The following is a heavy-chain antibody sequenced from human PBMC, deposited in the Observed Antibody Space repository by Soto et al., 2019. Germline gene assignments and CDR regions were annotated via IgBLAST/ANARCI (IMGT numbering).Heavy chain of an antibody. J-gene: IGHJ4*02. CDR3: ARIYGDYGHFDY. V-gene: IGHV2-70*04. CDR1: GFSLSTSGMR. CDR2: IDWDDDK. D-gene: IGHD4-17*01. Sequence: SGPTLVNPTQTLTLTCTFSGFSLSTSGMRVSWIRQPPGKALEWLARIDWDDDKFYSTSLKTRLTISKDTSKNQVVLTMTNMDPVDTATYYCARIYGDYGHFDYWGQGTLVTVSS.